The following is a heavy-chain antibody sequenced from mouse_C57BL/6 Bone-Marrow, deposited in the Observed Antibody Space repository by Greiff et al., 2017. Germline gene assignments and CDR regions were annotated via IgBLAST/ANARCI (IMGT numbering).Heavy chain of an antibody. V-gene: IGHV1-69*01. J-gene: IGHJ3*01. CDR1: GYTFTSYW. CDR2: IDPSDSYT. D-gene: IGHD2-3*01. Sequence: QVQLQQPGAELVMPGASVKLSCKASGYTFTSYWMHWVKQRPGQGLEWIGEIDPSDSYTNYNQKCKGNSTLTVDKSSSTAYMQLSSSTSYDSAVYYCARDGYYPPWFAYWGQGTLVTVSA. CDR3: ARDGYYPPWFAY.